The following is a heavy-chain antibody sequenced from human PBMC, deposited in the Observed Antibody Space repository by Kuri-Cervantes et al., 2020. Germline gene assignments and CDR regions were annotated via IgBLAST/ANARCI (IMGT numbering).Heavy chain of an antibody. D-gene: IGHD6-19*01. CDR1: GFTFSDYG. J-gene: IGHJ4*02. CDR3: AKGRWLADY. Sequence: GESLKISCAASGFTFSDYGMHWVRQAPDKSLEWVAFIRYDGANKYYADSVKGRFTISRDNSKNTLYLEMNSLRVEDTAVYYCAKGRWLADYWGQGTLVTVSS. V-gene: IGHV3-30*02. CDR2: IRYDGANK.